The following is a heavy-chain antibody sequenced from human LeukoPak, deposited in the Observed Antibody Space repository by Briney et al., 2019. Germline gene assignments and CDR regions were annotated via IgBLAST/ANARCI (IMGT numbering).Heavy chain of an antibody. CDR2: INGGNDNT. D-gene: IGHD3-10*01. Sequence: ASVRVSCKASGYTLTNYAMHWVRQAPGQRLEWMGSINGGNDNTRYSQNFQGRVTITRDTSASTAYMELNSLRSEDTAIYYCARDRYFGSGSYNYFDHWGQGTLVTVSS. J-gene: IGHJ4*02. V-gene: IGHV1-3*01. CDR1: GYTLTNYA. CDR3: ARDRYFGSGSYNYFDH.